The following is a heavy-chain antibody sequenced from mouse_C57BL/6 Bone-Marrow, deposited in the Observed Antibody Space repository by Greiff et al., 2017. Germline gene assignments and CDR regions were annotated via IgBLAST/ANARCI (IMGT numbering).Heavy chain of an antibody. CDR2: IYPGSGNT. D-gene: IGHD2-3*01. Sequence: VQLQQSGAELVRPGASVKLSCKASGYTFPDYYINWVKQRPGQGLEWIARIYPGSGNTYYTEKFKGKATLTAEKSSSTDYMQLSSLTSEDSAVYVCARGEDGYYDFDVWGKGTTVTVSS. CDR1: GYTFPDYY. V-gene: IGHV1-76*01. J-gene: IGHJ1*03. CDR3: ARGEDGYYDFDV.